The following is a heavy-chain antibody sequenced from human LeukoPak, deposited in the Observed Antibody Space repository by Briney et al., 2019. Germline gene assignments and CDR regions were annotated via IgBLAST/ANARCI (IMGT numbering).Heavy chain of an antibody. V-gene: IGHV5-51*01. J-gene: IGHJ6*02. D-gene: IGHD2-15*01. CDR1: GYSFSSDW. Sequence: GESLKISCKASGYSFSSDWIAWVRQMPGKGLEWMGIIFPIDSETTYSPSFQGQVTISVDKSISTAYLQWSSLKASDTAMYYCTRGCSGGSCSRDAMDVWGQGTMVTVSS. CDR3: TRGCSGGSCSRDAMDV. CDR2: IFPIDSET.